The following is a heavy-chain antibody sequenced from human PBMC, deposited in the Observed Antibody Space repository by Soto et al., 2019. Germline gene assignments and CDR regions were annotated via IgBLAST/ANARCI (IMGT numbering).Heavy chain of an antibody. CDR2: INHSGST. J-gene: IGHJ4*02. D-gene: IGHD2-2*01. V-gene: IGHV4-34*01. Sequence: NPSETLSLTCAVYGGSFSGYYWSWIRQPPGKGLEWIGEINHSGSTNYNPSLKSRVTISVDTSKNQFSLKLSSVTAADTAVYYCARSRIVPAAIRREFDYCGQGALVTVSS. CDR1: GGSFSGYY. CDR3: ARSRIVPAAIRREFDY.